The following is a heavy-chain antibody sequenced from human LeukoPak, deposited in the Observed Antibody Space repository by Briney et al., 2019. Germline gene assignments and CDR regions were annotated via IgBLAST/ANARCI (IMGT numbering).Heavy chain of an antibody. Sequence: GGSLRLSCAASGFTFSSYDMHWVRQASGKRLEWVSGIGTAGDTYYAGSVKGRFTISRENGKNSLYLQMNSLRAGDTAVYYCARGHCSSSCPTGDYYYYGMDVWGQGTTVTVSS. J-gene: IGHJ6*02. CDR2: IGTAGDT. CDR3: ARGHCSSSCPTGDYYYYGMDV. D-gene: IGHD2-2*01. CDR1: GFTFSSYD. V-gene: IGHV3-13*04.